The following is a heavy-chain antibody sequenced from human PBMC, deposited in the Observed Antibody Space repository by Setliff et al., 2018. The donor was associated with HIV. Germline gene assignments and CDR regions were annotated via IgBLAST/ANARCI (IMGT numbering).Heavy chain of an antibody. CDR3: ARARLQGIVTAVGPRDNCLDP. J-gene: IGHJ5*02. V-gene: IGHV1-18*01. D-gene: IGHD1-26*01. CDR1: GYNFINYG. Sequence: ASVKVSCKASGYNFINYGISWVRQAPGQGLGWMGWISAYNGNTDYAPRLLGRVTMTTDTFTSTAYMELRSLSSDDTAVYYCARARLQGIVTAVGPRDNCLDPWGQGTRVTVSS. CDR2: ISAYNGNT.